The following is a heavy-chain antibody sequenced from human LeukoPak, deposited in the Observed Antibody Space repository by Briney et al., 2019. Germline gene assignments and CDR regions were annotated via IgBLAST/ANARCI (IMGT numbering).Heavy chain of an antibody. V-gene: IGHV4-39*01. CDR3: ARQDTMVRGVGGAFDI. CDR2: IYYSGST. J-gene: IGHJ3*02. CDR1: GGSISSSSYY. D-gene: IGHD3-10*01. Sequence: SETLSLTCTVSGGSISSSSYYWGWIRQPPGKGLEWIGSIYYSGSTHYNPSLKSRVTISLDTSKNQFSLKLSSVTAADTAVYYCARQDTMVRGVGGAFDIWGQGTMVTVSS.